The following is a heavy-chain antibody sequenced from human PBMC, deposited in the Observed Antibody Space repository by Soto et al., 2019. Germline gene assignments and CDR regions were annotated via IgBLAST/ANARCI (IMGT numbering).Heavy chain of an antibody. D-gene: IGHD1-1*01. V-gene: IGHV3-23*01. J-gene: IGHJ4*02. CDR3: AKDKPGTTSFDY. CDR1: GFTISRNA. Sequence: EVQLLESGGGLVQPGGSLRLSCAASGFTISRNAMYWVRQAPGKGLEWVSAISERGDTTHYADSVKGRFTISRDTAKNSLYLQLNTLSADDTAVYSCAKDKPGTTSFDYWGQGTLVTVSS. CDR2: ISERGDTT.